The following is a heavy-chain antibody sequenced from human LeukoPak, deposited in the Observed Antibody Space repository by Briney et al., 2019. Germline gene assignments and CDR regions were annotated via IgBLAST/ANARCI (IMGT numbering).Heavy chain of an antibody. CDR2: INHSGNT. CDR3: ARGPPYYDLWSGYYH. D-gene: IGHD3-3*01. Sequence: SETLSLTCAVYGGSFSGYYWSWIRQPPGKGLEWIGEINHSGNTNYNPSLKSRVTISVDTSKNQFSLKLSSVTAADTAVYYCARGPPYYDLWSGYYHWGQGTLVTVSS. J-gene: IGHJ4*02. V-gene: IGHV4-34*01. CDR1: GGSFSGYY.